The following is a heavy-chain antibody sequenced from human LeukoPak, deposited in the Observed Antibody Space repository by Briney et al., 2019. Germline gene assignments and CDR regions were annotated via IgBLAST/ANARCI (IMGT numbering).Heavy chain of an antibody. CDR1: GFTFSSYA. D-gene: IGHD5-12*01. J-gene: IGHJ4*02. CDR2: ISGSGGSI. Sequence: GGSLRLSCAASGFTFSSYAVSWVRQAPGKGLEWVSAISGSGGSIYYADSVKGRFTISRDNAKNSLYLQMNSLRAEDTAVYYCARVIGGYGDYWGQGTLVTVSS. CDR3: ARVIGGYGDY. V-gene: IGHV3-23*01.